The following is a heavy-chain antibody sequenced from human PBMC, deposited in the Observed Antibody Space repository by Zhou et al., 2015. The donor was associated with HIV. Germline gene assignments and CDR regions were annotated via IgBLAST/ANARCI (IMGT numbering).Heavy chain of an antibody. CDR1: GGSFGTYS. D-gene: IGHD4-17*01. CDR3: ARESGGNNYGDPYYFDL. V-gene: IGHV1-69*01. J-gene: IGHJ4*02. Sequence: QVQLVQSGAEVKKPGSSVKVSCQASGGSFGTYSVTWVRQAPGQGLEWMGGIIPTFSIANYAQKFQGRLTITADESAGTAYMELRSLRSDDTAVYFCARESGGNNYGDPYYFDLWGQGSLVIVSS. CDR2: IIPTFSIA.